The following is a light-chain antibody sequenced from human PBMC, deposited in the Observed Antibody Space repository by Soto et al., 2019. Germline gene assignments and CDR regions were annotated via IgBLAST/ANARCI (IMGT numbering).Light chain of an antibody. Sequence: IVLTQSPGTLSLSPGERATLSCRASQSVSSNLAWYQQRPGQAPRLLIYGASTRAPGIPARFSGSGSETEFTLTISSLQSEDFAVYYCQHYNNWPPWTFGQGTKVDIK. CDR1: QSVSSN. CDR2: GAS. J-gene: IGKJ1*01. CDR3: QHYNNWPPWT. V-gene: IGKV3-15*01.